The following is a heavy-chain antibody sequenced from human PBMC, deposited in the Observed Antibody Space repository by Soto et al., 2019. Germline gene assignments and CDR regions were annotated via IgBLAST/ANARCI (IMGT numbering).Heavy chain of an antibody. D-gene: IGHD6-13*01. CDR3: ASRIAAAGPHINNWFDP. CDR1: GGSFSGYY. CDR2: INHSGST. J-gene: IGHJ5*02. V-gene: IGHV4-34*01. Sequence: PSETLSLTCAVYGGSFSGYYWSWIRQPPGKGLEWIGEINHSGSTNYNPSLKSRVTISVDTSKNQFSLKLSSVTAADTAVYYCASRIAAAGPHINNWFDPWGQGTLVTVSS.